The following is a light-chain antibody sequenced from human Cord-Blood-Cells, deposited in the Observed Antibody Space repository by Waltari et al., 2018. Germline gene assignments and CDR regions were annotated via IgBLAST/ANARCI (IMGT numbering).Light chain of an antibody. CDR2: AAS. CDR3: QQSYSTPLT. V-gene: IGKV1-39*01. J-gene: IGKJ4*01. CDR1: QSISSY. Sequence: DIQMTQSPSSLSASVGDRVTITCRASQSISSYLNWYQQKPGKAPKLLIYAASSLQSGFPSRFCGSGSVTDFTLTISSLQPEDFATYYCQQSYSTPLTFGGGTKVEIK.